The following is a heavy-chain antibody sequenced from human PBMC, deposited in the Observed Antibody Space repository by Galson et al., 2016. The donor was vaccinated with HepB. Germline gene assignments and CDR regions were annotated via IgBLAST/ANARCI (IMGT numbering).Heavy chain of an antibody. CDR3: AKEPAPVGSYGVYYYYGMDV. CDR1: GFTFSSCP. J-gene: IGHJ6*02. V-gene: IGHV3-53*01. D-gene: IGHD1-26*01. CDR2: IYSGGST. Sequence: SLRLSCAASGFTFSSCPMSWVRQAPGKGLEWVSVIYSGGSTYYADSVKGRFTISRDNSKNTLYLQMNSLRAEDTAVYYCAKEPAPVGSYGVYYYYGMDVWGQGTTVTVSS.